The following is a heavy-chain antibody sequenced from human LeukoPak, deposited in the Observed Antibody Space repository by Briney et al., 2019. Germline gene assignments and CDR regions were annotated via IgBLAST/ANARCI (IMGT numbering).Heavy chain of an antibody. D-gene: IGHD3-22*01. CDR3: ARVLNYYDSSGYYFSY. V-gene: IGHV3-30-3*01. CDR1: GFTFSYYT. CDR2: ISYDGSNE. Sequence: GGSLRLSCAASGFTFSYYTMHWVRQAPGKRLERVAGISYDGSNECYADSVKGRFTISRDNSKNTLYLQMNSLRVEDTAVYYCARVLNYYDSSGYYFSYWGQGTLVTVSS. J-gene: IGHJ4*02.